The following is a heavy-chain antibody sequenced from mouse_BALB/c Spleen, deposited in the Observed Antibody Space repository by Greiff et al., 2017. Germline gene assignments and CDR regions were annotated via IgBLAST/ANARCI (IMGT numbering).Heavy chain of an antibody. D-gene: IGHD1-1*01. CDR1: GFTFSSFG. CDR3: AIGALYGSSYGWYFDV. J-gene: IGHJ1*01. CDR2: ISSGSSTI. V-gene: IGHV5-17*02. Sequence: EVQGVESGGGLVQPGGSRKLSCAASGFTFSSFGMHWVRQAPEKGLEWVAYISSGSSTIYYADTVKGRFTISRDNPKNTLFLQMTSLRSEDTAMYYCAIGALYGSSYGWYFDVWGAGTTVTVSS.